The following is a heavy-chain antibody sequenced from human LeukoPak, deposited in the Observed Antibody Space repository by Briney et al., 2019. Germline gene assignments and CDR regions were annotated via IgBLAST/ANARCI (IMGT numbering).Heavy chain of an antibody. V-gene: IGHV4-59*01. CDR1: GGSISSDH. J-gene: IGHJ4*02. CDR3: ARGGASSRYFNS. D-gene: IGHD6-13*01. CDR2: ISYSGSP. Sequence: SPSETLSLTCSVSGGSISSDHWSWIRQPPGKGLEWIAFISYSGSPDYNPSLKSRVTISIDTSKNQFSLKLTSVTSADTAVYYCARGGASSRYFNSWGQGTLVTVSS.